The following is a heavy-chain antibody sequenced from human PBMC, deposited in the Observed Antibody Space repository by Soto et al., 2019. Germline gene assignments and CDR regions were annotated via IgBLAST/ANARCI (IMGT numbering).Heavy chain of an antibody. D-gene: IGHD6-13*01. CDR3: ARATRQQLDSDY. Sequence: ASVKVSGKASGYTFTSYGISWVRQAPGQGLEWMGWISAYNGNTNYAQKLQGRVTMTTDTSTSTAYMELRSLRSDDTAVYYCARATRQQLDSDYWGQGTLVTVSS. CDR1: GYTFTSYG. J-gene: IGHJ4*02. CDR2: ISAYNGNT. V-gene: IGHV1-18*01.